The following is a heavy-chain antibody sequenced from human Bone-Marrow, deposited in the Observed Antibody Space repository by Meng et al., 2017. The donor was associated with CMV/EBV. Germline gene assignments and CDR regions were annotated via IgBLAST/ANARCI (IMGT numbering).Heavy chain of an antibody. Sequence: GESLKISCAASGFTVSSNYMSWVRQAPGKGLEWVSVIYSGGSTYYADSVKGRFTISRDNSKNTLYLQMNSLRAEDTAVYYCASPYCSSTNCYTDYYYGMDVWGQGTTVTVSS. J-gene: IGHJ6*02. CDR3: ASPYCSSTNCYTDYYYGMDV. D-gene: IGHD2-2*02. V-gene: IGHV3-53*01. CDR1: GFTVSSNY. CDR2: IYSGGST.